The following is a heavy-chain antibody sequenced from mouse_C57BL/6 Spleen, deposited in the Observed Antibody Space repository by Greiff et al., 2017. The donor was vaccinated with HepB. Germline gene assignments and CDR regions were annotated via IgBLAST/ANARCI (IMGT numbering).Heavy chain of an antibody. CDR2: IYPGDGDT. J-gene: IGHJ3*01. Sequence: VQLQQSGAELVKPGASVKISCKASGYAFSSYWMNWVKQRPGKGLEWIGQIYPGDGDTNYHGKFKGKATLTADKSSSTAYMQLSSLPSEDSAVFFCARRDGSSLAWFAYWGQGTLVTVSA. D-gene: IGHD1-1*01. CDR3: ARRDGSSLAWFAY. V-gene: IGHV1-80*01. CDR1: GYAFSSYW.